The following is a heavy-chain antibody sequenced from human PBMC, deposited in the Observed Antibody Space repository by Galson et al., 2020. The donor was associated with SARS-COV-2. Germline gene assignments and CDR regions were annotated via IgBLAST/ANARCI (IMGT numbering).Heavy chain of an antibody. CDR2: ISGNSIST. D-gene: IGHD3-3*01. CDR3: ARAGGVVGGTIFGVVYYGMDV. V-gene: IGHV3-23*01. CDR1: GFTFSDHA. Sequence: TGGSLRLSCAASGFTFSDHAMTWVRQAAGKGLEWVSSISGNSISTYYADSVRGRFTISRDNSKKTLYLQMDRLRAEDTAVYFCARAGGVVGGTIFGVVYYGMDVWGQGTTVTVSS. J-gene: IGHJ6*02.